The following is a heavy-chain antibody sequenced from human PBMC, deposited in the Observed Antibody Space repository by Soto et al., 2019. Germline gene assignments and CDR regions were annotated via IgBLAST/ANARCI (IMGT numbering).Heavy chain of an antibody. CDR1: GDSVSSNSAA. D-gene: IGHD6-13*01. CDR2: TYYRSKWYN. V-gene: IGHV6-1*01. CDR3: AREGLGYSSSFFFDY. Sequence: QVQLQQSGPGLVKPSQTLTLTCAISGDSVSSNSAAWNWIRQSTSRGLEWLGRTYYRSKWYNDSAVSVKSRITINPDTSKNQFPLQLNSVTPQDTAVYYCAREGLGYSSSFFFDYWGQGHLVTVSS. J-gene: IGHJ4*02.